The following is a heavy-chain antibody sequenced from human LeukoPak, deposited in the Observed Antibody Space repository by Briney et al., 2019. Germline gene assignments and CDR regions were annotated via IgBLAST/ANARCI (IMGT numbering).Heavy chain of an antibody. V-gene: IGHV3-30*02. CDR1: GFTFSSYG. D-gene: IGHD6-13*01. CDR3: AKDRSFLAAAAGPFDY. CDR2: IRYDGSNK. Sequence: GGSLRLSCAASGFTFSSYGMHWVRQAPGKGLEWVAFIRYDGSNKYYADSVKGRFTISRDNSKNTLYLQMNGLRAEDTAVYYCAKDRSFLAAAAGPFDYWGQGTLVTVSS. J-gene: IGHJ4*02.